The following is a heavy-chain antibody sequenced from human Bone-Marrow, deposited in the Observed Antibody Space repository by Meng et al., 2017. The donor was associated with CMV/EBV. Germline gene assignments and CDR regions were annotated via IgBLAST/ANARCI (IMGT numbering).Heavy chain of an antibody. V-gene: IGHV4-61*05. D-gene: IGHD3-10*01. CDR1: GGSISSSSYY. J-gene: IGHJ4*02. Sequence: SETLSLTCTVSGGSISSSSYYWGWIRQPPGKGLEWIGYIYYSGSTNYNPSLKSRVTISVDTSKNQFSLKLSSVTAADTAVYYCARGLGSGSYSDYWGQGTLVTVSS. CDR3: ARGLGSGSYSDY. CDR2: IYYSGST.